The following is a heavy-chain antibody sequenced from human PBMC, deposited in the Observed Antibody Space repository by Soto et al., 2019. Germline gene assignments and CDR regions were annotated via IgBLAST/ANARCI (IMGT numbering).Heavy chain of an antibody. CDR1: GFMFSAYA. D-gene: IGHD6-19*01. V-gene: IGHV3-30-3*01. Sequence: QVQLVESGGGVVQPGASLRLSCTASGFMFSAYAMLWVRQAPGKGLEWVAAMSYDGTNTYYADSVKGRFTISRDNSKNTLLLQMSSLTADDSAVYYCARDPSPYTSGWYGIDFWGLGTLVTVSS. CDR3: ARDPSPYTSGWYGIDF. J-gene: IGHJ4*01. CDR2: MSYDGTNT.